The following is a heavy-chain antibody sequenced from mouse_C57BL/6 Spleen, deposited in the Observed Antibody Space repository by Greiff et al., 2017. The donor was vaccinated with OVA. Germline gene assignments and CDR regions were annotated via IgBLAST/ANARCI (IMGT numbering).Heavy chain of an antibody. J-gene: IGHJ2*01. Sequence: EVKLMESGGGLVKPGGSLKLSCAASGFTFSDYGMHWVRQAPEKGLEWVAYISSGSSTIYYADTVKGRFTISRDNAKKTLFLQMTSLRSEDPAMYCCARDLYPYYFDYWGQGTTLTVSS. CDR1: GFTFSDYG. D-gene: IGHD2-1*01. CDR2: ISSGSSTI. CDR3: ARDLYPYYFDY. V-gene: IGHV5-17*01.